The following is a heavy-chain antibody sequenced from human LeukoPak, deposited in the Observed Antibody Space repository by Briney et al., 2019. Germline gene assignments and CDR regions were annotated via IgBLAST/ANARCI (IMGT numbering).Heavy chain of an antibody. Sequence: GESLKISCKGSGYSFNTYWIGWVRQMPGKGLEWMGIIYPGDSDTRYSPSFQGQVTISADKSISTAYLQWSSLKASDTAMYYCARHLPLESGGVVPFDYWGQGTLVTVSS. J-gene: IGHJ4*02. V-gene: IGHV5-51*01. CDR3: ARHLPLESGGVVPFDY. CDR1: GYSFNTYW. CDR2: IYPGDSDT. D-gene: IGHD2-15*01.